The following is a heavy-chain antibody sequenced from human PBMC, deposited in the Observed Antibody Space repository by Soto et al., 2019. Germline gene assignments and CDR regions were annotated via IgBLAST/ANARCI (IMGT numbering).Heavy chain of an antibody. CDR2: IYYSGST. CDR1: GGSISTYY. J-gene: IGHJ5*02. CDR3: ARHGHCSGGRCYYNTWFDP. V-gene: IGHV4-59*08. D-gene: IGHD2-15*01. Sequence: SETLSLTCAVSGGSISTYYWSWIRQPPGKGLEWIGYIYYSGSTNYNPSLKSRVTVSVDTSKNQFSLNLTSVTAADTAVYYCARHGHCSGGRCYYNTWFDPWGQGTLVTVSS.